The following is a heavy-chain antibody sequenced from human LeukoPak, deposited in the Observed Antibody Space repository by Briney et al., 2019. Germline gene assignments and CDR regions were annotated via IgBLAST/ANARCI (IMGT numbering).Heavy chain of an antibody. CDR3: AKDRLRLLYYFDY. V-gene: IGHV3-30*02. D-gene: IGHD4-17*01. CDR2: IRYDGSNE. J-gene: IGHJ4*02. Sequence: GGSLRLSCAASGLTFSRYGMHWVRQAPDKGLEWVAFIRYDGSNEYYADSVKGRFTISRDNSKNMLYLQMNSLRAEDTAMYYCAKDRLRLLYYFDYWGQGTLVTVSS. CDR1: GLTFSRYG.